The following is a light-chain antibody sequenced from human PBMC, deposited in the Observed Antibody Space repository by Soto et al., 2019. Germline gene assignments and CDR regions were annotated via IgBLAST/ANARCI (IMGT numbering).Light chain of an antibody. Sequence: DIAMTQSPDSLAVSLGERATINCKSSQSILHNSNNKNFLAWYQHKPGQPPQLLISWASTRQSGVPDRFSGSGSGTDFTLTVYSLKAEDVARDSCPEYLKSPPTFGGGTKVDIK. V-gene: IGKV4-1*01. J-gene: IGKJ4*01. CDR3: PEYLKSPPT. CDR2: WAS. CDR1: QSILHNSNNKNF.